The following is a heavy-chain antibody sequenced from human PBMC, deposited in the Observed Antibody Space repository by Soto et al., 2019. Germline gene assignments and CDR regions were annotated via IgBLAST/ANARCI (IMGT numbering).Heavy chain of an antibody. CDR3: AREIAAATGIDVFDI. V-gene: IGHV3-48*03. CDR2: ITSSGSTI. Sequence: EVQLVESGGGLVQPGGSLRLSCAASGFTFSSYEMNWVRQAPGKGLEWISYITSSGSTIYFADSVKGRFTISRDNAKNSLYLQMNSRRAEDTAVYYCAREIAAATGIDVFDIWAKGQWSPSLQ. CDR1: GFTFSSYE. D-gene: IGHD6-13*01. J-gene: IGHJ3*02.